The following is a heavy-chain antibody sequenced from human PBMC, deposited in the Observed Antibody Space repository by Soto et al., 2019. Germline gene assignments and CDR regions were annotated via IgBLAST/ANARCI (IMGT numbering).Heavy chain of an antibody. CDR1: GGTFSSYA. J-gene: IGHJ6*02. Sequence: SVKVSCKVSGGTFSSYAISWVRQAPGQGLEWMGGIIPIFGTANYAQKFQGRVTITADESTSTAYMELSSLRSEDTAVYYCSLESSSRYYYYGMDVWGQGTTVTVSS. D-gene: IGHD6-6*01. CDR2: IIPIFGTA. V-gene: IGHV1-69*13. CDR3: SLESSSRYYYYGMDV.